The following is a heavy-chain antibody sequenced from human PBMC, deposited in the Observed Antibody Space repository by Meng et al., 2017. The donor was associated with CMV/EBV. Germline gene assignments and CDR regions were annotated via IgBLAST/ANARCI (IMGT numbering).Heavy chain of an antibody. V-gene: IGHV4-34*01. CDR1: GGSFSGYY. CDR2: INHSGST. D-gene: IGHD2-2*01. Sequence: GSLRLSCAVYGGSFSGYYWSWIRQPPGKGLEWIGEINHSGSTNYNPSLKSRVTISVDTSKNQFSLKLSSVTAADTAVYYCARVRVPAATYYYYGMDVWGQGTTVTVSS. J-gene: IGHJ6*02. CDR3: ARVRVPAATYYYYGMDV.